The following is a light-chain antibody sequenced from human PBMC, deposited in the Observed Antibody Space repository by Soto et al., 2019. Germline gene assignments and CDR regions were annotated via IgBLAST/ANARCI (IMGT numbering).Light chain of an antibody. CDR3: QQFASAVT. J-gene: IGKJ5*01. CDR2: DAY. Sequence: EVVFTQSPVTLSLAPVERASLSCRASQSFRGLLAWYQQKPGQAPRLLIYDAYNRATGIPPRFSGSGSGTDFTLTISSLEPEDFAVYYCQQFASAVTFGQGTRLEIK. CDR1: QSFRGL. V-gene: IGKV3-11*01.